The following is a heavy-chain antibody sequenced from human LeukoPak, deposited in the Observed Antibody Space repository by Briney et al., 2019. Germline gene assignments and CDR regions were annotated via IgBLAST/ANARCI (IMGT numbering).Heavy chain of an antibody. CDR3: AREILYDSTGYYL. CDR1: GASISTNSYY. J-gene: IGHJ4*02. CDR2: IYYSGST. Sequence: PSETLSLTCTVSGASISTNSYYWGWIRQPPGKGLEWIGSIYYSGSTYCNPSLKSRVTISIDTSQNQFSLRLRSVTAADTAVYYCAREILYDSTGYYLWGEGTVVTVSS. D-gene: IGHD3-22*01. V-gene: IGHV4-39*07.